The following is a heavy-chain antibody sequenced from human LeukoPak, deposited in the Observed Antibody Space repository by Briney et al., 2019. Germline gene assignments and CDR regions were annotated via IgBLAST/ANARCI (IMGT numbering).Heavy chain of an antibody. J-gene: IGHJ4*02. Sequence: SETLSLTCAVYCGSFSGYYWSWIRQPPGKGLEWIGEINHSGSTNYNPSLKSRVTISVDTSKNQFSLKLSPVTAADTAVYYCARGGPDLYYFDYWGQGTLVTVSS. CDR2: INHSGST. CDR1: CGSFSGYY. V-gene: IGHV4-34*01. CDR3: ARGGPDLYYFDY. D-gene: IGHD1-14*01.